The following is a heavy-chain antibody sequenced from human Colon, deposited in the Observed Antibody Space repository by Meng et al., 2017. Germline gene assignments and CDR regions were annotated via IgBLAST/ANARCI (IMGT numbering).Heavy chain of an antibody. Sequence: QVRPWGAGRLNPSETLSSPRAVLGGSFSGFDWSWIRQPPGKGLGWIGEIDHFGISNYNSSLKGRLTMSVDTSKKQISLTLTSVTAADTAVYYCATGLRHGDWFDPWGPGTLVTVSS. CDR3: ATGLRHGDWFDP. J-gene: IGHJ5*02. D-gene: IGHD4-17*01. V-gene: IGHV4-34*01. CDR2: IDHFGIS. CDR1: GGSFSGFD.